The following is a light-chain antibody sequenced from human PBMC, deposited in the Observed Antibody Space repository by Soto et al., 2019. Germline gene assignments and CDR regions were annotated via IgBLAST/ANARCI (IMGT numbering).Light chain of an antibody. CDR2: GNS. CDR1: SSNIGAGYD. V-gene: IGLV1-40*01. Sequence: QPVLTQPPSVSGAPGQRVTISCTGSSSNIGAGYDVHWYQQVPGTAPKLLIYGNSNRPSGVPDRFSGSKSGTSASLAITGLQAEDEADYYCQSYDSRLSVVFGGGTKVTVL. J-gene: IGLJ2*01. CDR3: QSYDSRLSVV.